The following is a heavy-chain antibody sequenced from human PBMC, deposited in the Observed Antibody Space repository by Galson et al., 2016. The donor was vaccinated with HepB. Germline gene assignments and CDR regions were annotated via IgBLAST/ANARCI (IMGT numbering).Heavy chain of an antibody. CDR2: TYYRSKWYN. CDR1: GDSVSSNSAA. D-gene: IGHD6-25*01. Sequence: CAIPGDSVSSNSAAWNWIRQSPSRGLEWLGRTYYRSKWYNDYAESVKSRITINPDTSKNQFSLHLHSVTPDDTAFYYCAGEGASGYALNYWGQGTLVTVSS. J-gene: IGHJ4*02. V-gene: IGHV6-1*01. CDR3: AGEGASGYALNY.